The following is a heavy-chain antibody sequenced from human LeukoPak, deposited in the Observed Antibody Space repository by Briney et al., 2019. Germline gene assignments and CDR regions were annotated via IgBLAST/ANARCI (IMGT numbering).Heavy chain of an antibody. J-gene: IGHJ4*02. V-gene: IGHV3-7*01. CDR3: ARDPPRRSDF. CDR2: INEDGSRE. Sequence: GGSLRLSCAASGFTFSNFLMTWVGHSPGKGLEWVASINEDGSRELYVDSAKGRFSISRDNANNALSLQMNSLRVEDTAVYYCARDPPRRSDFWGQGTLVTVSS. CDR1: GFTFSNFL.